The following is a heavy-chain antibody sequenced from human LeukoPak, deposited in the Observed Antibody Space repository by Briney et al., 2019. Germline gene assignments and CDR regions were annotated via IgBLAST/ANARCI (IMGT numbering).Heavy chain of an antibody. CDR2: ISSSGGST. D-gene: IGHD3-3*01. CDR3: AKDWQNYDFWSGSPDY. V-gene: IGHV3-23*01. CDR1: GFTFSSYA. Sequence: PGGSLRLSCAASGFTFSSYAMSWVRQAPGKGLEWVSAISSSGGSTYYADSVKGRFTISRDNSKNTLYLQMNSLRAEDTAVYYCAKDWQNYDFWSGSPDYWGQGTLVTVSS. J-gene: IGHJ4*02.